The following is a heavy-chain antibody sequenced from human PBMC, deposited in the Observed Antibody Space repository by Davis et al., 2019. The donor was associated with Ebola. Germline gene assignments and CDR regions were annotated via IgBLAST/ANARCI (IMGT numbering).Heavy chain of an antibody. D-gene: IGHD2-2*01. CDR1: GDSITSHY. CDR3: AREGSGEYGGRAFDV. V-gene: IGHV4-59*11. Sequence: PSETLSLTCTVSGDSITSHYWSWIRQPPGKGLEGIGYISYSGSTNSNNPSLKSRVTISVDTSNNQVSLKLTSVTAADTAVYYCAREGSGEYGGRAFDVWGQGTLVTVSS. CDR2: ISYSGST. J-gene: IGHJ3*01.